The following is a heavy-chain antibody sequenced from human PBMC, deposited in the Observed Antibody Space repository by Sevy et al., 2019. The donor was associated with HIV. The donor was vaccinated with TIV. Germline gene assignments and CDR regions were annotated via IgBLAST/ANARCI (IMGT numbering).Heavy chain of an antibody. CDR2: IWYDGTIK. Sequence: GGSLRLSCAASGFTFSSYVMHWVRQAPGKGLEWVALIWYDGTIKYYADSVKGRLTISRDDSKDTLFLQMNSLTPEDTAVYYCARVGGYCGGDCYSIDYWGQGALVTVSS. CDR1: GFTFSSYV. V-gene: IGHV3-33*08. CDR3: ARVGGYCGGDCYSIDY. J-gene: IGHJ4*02. D-gene: IGHD2-21*02.